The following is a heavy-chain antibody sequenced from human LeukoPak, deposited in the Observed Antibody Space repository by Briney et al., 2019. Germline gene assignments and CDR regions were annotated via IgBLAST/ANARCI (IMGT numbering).Heavy chain of an antibody. CDR2: INHSGST. CDR3: ARLGRTRIARH. Sequence: SETLSLTCAVYGGSFSGYYWSWIRQPPGKGLEWIGEINHSGSTNYNPSLKSRVTISVDTSKNQFSLKLSSVTAADTAVYYCARLGRTRIARHWGQGTLVTVSS. D-gene: IGHD1-14*01. J-gene: IGHJ4*02. V-gene: IGHV4-34*01. CDR1: GGSFSGYY.